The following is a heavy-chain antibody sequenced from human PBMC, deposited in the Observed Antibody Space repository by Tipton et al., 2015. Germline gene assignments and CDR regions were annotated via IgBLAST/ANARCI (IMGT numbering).Heavy chain of an antibody. Sequence: QSGAEVKKPGSSVKVSCKASGGTFNIYAISWVRQAPGQGLEWMGGIIPIFGTAKYAQKFQGRVTITAAESTSTAYMELSSLRSEDTAVYYCAREIPYYYDSSGYREAFDIWGQGTMVTVSS. CDR3: AREIPYYYDSSGYREAFDI. CDR2: IIPIFGTA. CDR1: GGTFNIYA. V-gene: IGHV1-69*01. D-gene: IGHD3-22*01. J-gene: IGHJ3*02.